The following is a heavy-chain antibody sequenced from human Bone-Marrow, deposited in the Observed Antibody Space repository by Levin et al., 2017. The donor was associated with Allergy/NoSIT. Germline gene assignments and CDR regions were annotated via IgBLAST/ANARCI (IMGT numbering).Heavy chain of an antibody. CDR2: INHSGST. J-gene: IGHJ6*02. Sequence: PGGSLRLSCAVYGGSFSGYYWSWIRQPPGKGLEWIGEINHSGSTNYNPSLKSRVTISVDTSKNQFSLKLSSVTAADTAVYYCARIFRYSSSWSAYYYYGMDVWGQGTTVTVSS. V-gene: IGHV4-34*01. CDR1: GGSFSGYY. D-gene: IGHD6-13*01. CDR3: ARIFRYSSSWSAYYYYGMDV.